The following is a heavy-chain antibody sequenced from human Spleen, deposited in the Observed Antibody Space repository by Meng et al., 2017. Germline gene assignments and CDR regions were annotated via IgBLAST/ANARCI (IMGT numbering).Heavy chain of an antibody. J-gene: IGHJ4*02. CDR1: GGSFSGYY. D-gene: IGHD2-2*01. CDR3: ARRGYCSSTSCYVGGYYFDY. Sequence: SETLSLTCAVYGGSFSGYYWSWIRQPPGKGLEWIGEINHSGSTNYNPSLKSRVTISVDTSKNQFSLKLSSVTAADTAVYYCARRGYCSSTSCYVGGYYFDYWGQGTRVTGSS. V-gene: IGHV4-34*01. CDR2: INHSGST.